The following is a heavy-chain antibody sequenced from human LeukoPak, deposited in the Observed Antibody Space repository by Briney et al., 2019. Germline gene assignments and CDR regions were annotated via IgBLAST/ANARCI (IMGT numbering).Heavy chain of an antibody. CDR2: ITSSSNYI. Sequence: PGGSLRLSCAASGFTFSSFSMNWVRQAPGKGLEWVSSITSSSNYISYADSVKGRFTISRDNAKNSPYLQMNSLRAEDTAVYYCARVSYWFDPWGQGTLVSVSS. V-gene: IGHV3-21*01. CDR1: GFTFSSFS. J-gene: IGHJ5*02. CDR3: ARVSYWFDP.